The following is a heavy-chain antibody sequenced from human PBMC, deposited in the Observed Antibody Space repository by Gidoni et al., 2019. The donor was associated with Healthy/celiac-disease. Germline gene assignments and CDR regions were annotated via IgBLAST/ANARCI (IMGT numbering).Heavy chain of an antibody. CDR1: GFTFSSYS. Sequence: EVQLVESGGGLVKPGGSLRLSCAASGFTFSSYSMNWVRQAPGKGLEWVSSISSSSSYIYYADPVKGRFTISRDNAKNSLYLQMNSLRAEDTAVYYCATWAVAAAGTPPDYWGQGTLVTVSS. V-gene: IGHV3-21*01. CDR3: ATWAVAAAGTPPDY. D-gene: IGHD6-13*01. CDR2: ISSSSSYI. J-gene: IGHJ4*02.